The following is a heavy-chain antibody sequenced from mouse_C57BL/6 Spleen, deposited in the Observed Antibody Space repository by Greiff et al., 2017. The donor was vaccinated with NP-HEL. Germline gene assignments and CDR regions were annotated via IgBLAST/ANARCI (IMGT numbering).Heavy chain of an antibody. CDR3: ARQGGSRGYAMDY. CDR2: ISGGGGNT. Sequence: EVHLVESGGGLVKPGGSLKLSCAASGFTFSSYTMSWVRQTPEKRLEWVATISGGGGNTYYPDSVKGRFTIARDNAKNTLYLQMSSLRSEDTALYYCARQGGSRGYAMDYWGQGTSVTVSS. J-gene: IGHJ4*01. CDR1: GFTFSSYT. V-gene: IGHV5-9*01.